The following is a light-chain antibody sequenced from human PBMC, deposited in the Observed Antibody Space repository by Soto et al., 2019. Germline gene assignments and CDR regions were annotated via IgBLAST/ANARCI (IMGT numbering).Light chain of an antibody. CDR2: GAS. CDR3: QQRSNWPLT. J-gene: IGKJ3*01. Sequence: EIVLTQSPATLSLSPGERATLSCRASQSVSSYLAWYQQKPGQAPRLLIYGASTRATGIPARFSGSGSGTDVTLTISSLEPEDFAVYYCQQRSNWPLTFGPGTKVDIK. V-gene: IGKV3-11*01. CDR1: QSVSSY.